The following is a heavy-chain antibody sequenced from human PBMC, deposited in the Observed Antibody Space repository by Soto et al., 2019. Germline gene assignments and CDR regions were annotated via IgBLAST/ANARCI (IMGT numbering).Heavy chain of an antibody. Sequence: QVQLVQSGAEVKKPGSSVKVSCKASGGTFSSYAISWVRQAPGQGLEWMGGIIPIFGTANYAQKFQGRVTITADESTSTAYMELSSLRSEDTAVYYCARGLGAYFWSGYSHPFGYWGQGTLVTVSS. V-gene: IGHV1-69*01. D-gene: IGHD3-3*01. CDR2: IIPIFGTA. J-gene: IGHJ4*02. CDR1: GGTFSSYA. CDR3: ARGLGAYFWSGYSHPFGY.